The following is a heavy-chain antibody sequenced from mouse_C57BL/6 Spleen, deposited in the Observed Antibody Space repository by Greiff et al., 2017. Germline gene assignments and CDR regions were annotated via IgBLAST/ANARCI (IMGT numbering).Heavy chain of an antibody. D-gene: IGHD1-1*01. V-gene: IGHV1-55*01. J-gene: IGHJ1*03. CDR3: ARFPDYYGSRGWYFDV. CDR1: GYTFTSYW. Sequence: QVQLKQPGAELVKPGASVKMSCKASGYTFTSYWITWVKQRPGQGLEWIGDIYPGSGSTNYNEKFKSKATLTVDTSSSTAYMQLSSLTSEDSAVYYCARFPDYYGSRGWYFDVWGTGTTVTVSS. CDR2: IYPGSGST.